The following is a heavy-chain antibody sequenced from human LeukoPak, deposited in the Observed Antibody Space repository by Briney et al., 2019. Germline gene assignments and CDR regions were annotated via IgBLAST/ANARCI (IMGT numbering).Heavy chain of an antibody. CDR3: AKASRYYDILTPDY. CDR2: ISGSGGST. V-gene: IGHV3-23*01. J-gene: IGHJ4*02. CDR1: GFTFSSYA. D-gene: IGHD3-9*01. Sequence: PGGSLRLSCAASGFTFSSYALSWVRQAPGKGLEWVSAISGSGGSTYYADSVKGRFTISRDNSKNTLYLQMNSLRAEDTAVYYCAKASRYYDILTPDYWGQGTLVTVSS.